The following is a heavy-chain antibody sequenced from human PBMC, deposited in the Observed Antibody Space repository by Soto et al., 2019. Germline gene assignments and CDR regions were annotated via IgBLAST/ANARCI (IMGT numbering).Heavy chain of an antibody. J-gene: IGHJ6*02. CDR2: IYYSGST. Sequence: SETLSLTCTVSGGSISSGGYYWSWIRQHPGKGLEWIGYIYYSGSTYYNPSLKSRVTISVDTSKNQFSLKLSSVTAADTAVSYCARDPSPNRSYYYCMDVCDQGPTVTVSS. V-gene: IGHV4-31*03. CDR3: ARDPSPNRSYYYCMDV. CDR1: GGSISSGGYY.